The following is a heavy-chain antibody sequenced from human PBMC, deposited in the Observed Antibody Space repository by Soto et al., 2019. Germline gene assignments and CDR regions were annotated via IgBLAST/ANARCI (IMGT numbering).Heavy chain of an antibody. CDR3: ARDLQSGYYYDRGYFDY. CDR2: IIPIFGTA. Sequence: QVQLVQSGAEVKKPGSSVKVSCKASGGTFSSYAISWVRQAPGQGLEWMGGIIPIFGTANYAQKFQGRVTITADESTSTAYMELSSLRSEDTAVYYCARDLQSGYYYDRGYFDYWGQGTLATVSS. V-gene: IGHV1-69*01. J-gene: IGHJ4*02. CDR1: GGTFSSYA. D-gene: IGHD3-10*02.